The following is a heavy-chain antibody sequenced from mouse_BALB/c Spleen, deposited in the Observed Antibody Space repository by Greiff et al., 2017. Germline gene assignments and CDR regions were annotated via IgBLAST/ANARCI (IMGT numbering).Heavy chain of an antibody. D-gene: IGHD4-1*01. Sequence: EVQLVESGGGLVKPGGSLKLSCAASGFTFSSYAMSWVRQTPDKRLEWVATISSGGSYTYYPDSVKGRFTISRDNAKNTLYLQMSSLKSEDTAMYYCARGPLLGRYAMDYWGQGTSVTVSS. CDR3: ARGPLLGRYAMDY. CDR1: GFTFSSYA. J-gene: IGHJ4*01. V-gene: IGHV5-6*01. CDR2: ISSGGSYT.